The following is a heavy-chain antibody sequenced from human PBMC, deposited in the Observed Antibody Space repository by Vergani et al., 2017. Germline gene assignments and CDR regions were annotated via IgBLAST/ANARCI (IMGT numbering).Heavy chain of an antibody. V-gene: IGHV4-34*01. Sequence: QVQLQQWGGGLLKPSETLSLTCVVNGGSFTSYHWTWIRQSPGEGLDWVGDIDHTGRPDYNPSLKSRLTMSVDKSRNQFSLTLNSVTATDTAIYFFARVNTETNGHLYYDYYMVVWVQGTAVTVS. CDR2: IDHTGRP. D-gene: IGHD4-11*01. CDR3: ARVNTETNGHLYYDYYMVV. J-gene: IGHJ6*03. CDR1: GGSFTSYH.